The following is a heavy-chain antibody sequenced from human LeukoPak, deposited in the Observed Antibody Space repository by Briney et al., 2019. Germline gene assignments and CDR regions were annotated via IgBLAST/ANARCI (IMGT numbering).Heavy chain of an antibody. V-gene: IGHV1-18*01. D-gene: IGHD3-10*01. Sequence: ASVKVSCKASGYTFTSYGISWVRQAPGQGLEWMGWISAYNGNTNYAQKLQGRVTMTTDTSTSTAYMELRSLRSDDTAVYHCARDVTGYYGSGSSNWGQGTLVTVSS. J-gene: IGHJ4*02. CDR1: GYTFTSYG. CDR3: ARDVTGYYGSGSSN. CDR2: ISAYNGNT.